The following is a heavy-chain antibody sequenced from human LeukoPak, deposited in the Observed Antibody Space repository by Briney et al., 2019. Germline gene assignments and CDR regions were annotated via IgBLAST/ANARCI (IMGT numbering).Heavy chain of an antibody. Sequence: PGGSLRLSCAASGFTFSSYAMSWVRQAPGKGLEWVSSIGATGGSTYYADSVKGRFTISRDNSKNTLYLQMNSLRAEDTAVYYCAKDRSGSYYGGIDYWGQGTLVTVSS. V-gene: IGHV3-23*01. CDR2: IGATGGST. J-gene: IGHJ4*02. CDR1: GFTFSSYA. CDR3: AKDRSGSYYGGIDY. D-gene: IGHD1-26*01.